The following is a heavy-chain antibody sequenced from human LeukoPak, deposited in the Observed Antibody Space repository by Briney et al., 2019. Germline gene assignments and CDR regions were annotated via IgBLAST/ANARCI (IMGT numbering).Heavy chain of an antibody. V-gene: IGHV4-39*07. CDR2: IYYSGST. CDR3: AREEGAQLSL. J-gene: IGHJ4*02. Sequence: SETLSLTCTVSGGSISTRSYYWGWIRQPPGKGLEWIGSIYYSGSTYYNPSLKSRVTISVDTSKNQLSLKLSSVTAADTAVYYCAREEGAQLSLWGQGTLVTVSS. CDR1: GGSISTRSYY. D-gene: IGHD5-18*01.